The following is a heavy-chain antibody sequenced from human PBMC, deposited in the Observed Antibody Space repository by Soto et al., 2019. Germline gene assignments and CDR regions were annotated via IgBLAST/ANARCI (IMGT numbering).Heavy chain of an antibody. D-gene: IGHD6-19*01. V-gene: IGHV1-18*01. CDR1: GYTFTSYG. CDR2: ISAYNGNT. Sequence: GASVKVSCKASGYTFTSYGISWVRQAPGQGLEWMGWISAYNGNTNYAQKFQGRVTMTTNTSISTAYMELRSLRSEDTAVYYCARGRDSSGWTTRYYYMDVWGKGTTVTVSS. CDR3: ARGRDSSGWTTRYYYMDV. J-gene: IGHJ6*03.